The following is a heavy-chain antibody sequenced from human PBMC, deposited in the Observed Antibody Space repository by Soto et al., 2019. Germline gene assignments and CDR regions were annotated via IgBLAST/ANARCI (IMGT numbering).Heavy chain of an antibody. CDR1: GGSLSTNP. CDR2: TGSGTGPG. J-gene: IGHJ4*02. D-gene: IGHD2-15*01. Sequence: QVQLVQSGTEVKKPGSSVKVSCKASGGSLSTNPISWVRQAPGQGLEWMGGTGSGTGPGNHAQTFKGRLTVTADKSTGTVYMELTNLSSEDTAVYYCARRDSGGFYRFFDSWGQGTLVTVSS. V-gene: IGHV1-69*06. CDR3: ARRDSGGFYRFFDS.